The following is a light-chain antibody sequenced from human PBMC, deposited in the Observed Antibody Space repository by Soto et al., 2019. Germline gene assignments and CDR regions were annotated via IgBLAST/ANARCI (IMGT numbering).Light chain of an antibody. J-gene: IGKJ1*01. Sequence: EIVLTQSPGTLSLSPGERATLSCRASQSINNIFLAWYQHKPGQAPRLVIYGTSSRATGIPDRFSGSGSGTDFTLTISRLEPEDFAVYFCQQYDSSPRTFGQGTKVEIK. V-gene: IGKV3-20*01. CDR1: QSINNIF. CDR3: QQYDSSPRT. CDR2: GTS.